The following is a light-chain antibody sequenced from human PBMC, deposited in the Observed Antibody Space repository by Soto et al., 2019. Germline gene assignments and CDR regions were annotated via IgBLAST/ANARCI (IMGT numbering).Light chain of an antibody. CDR2: DNY. CDR3: GTWDSSLSAWV. CDR1: TSNIGNNY. Sequence: QSVLTQPPSVSAAPGQKVTISCSGSTSNIGNNYVSWYQQLPGTAPKLFIYDNYKRPSGIPDRFSGSKSGTSATLAITGLQTGDEADYYCGTWDSSLSAWVFGGGTKVTV. J-gene: IGLJ3*02. V-gene: IGLV1-51*01.